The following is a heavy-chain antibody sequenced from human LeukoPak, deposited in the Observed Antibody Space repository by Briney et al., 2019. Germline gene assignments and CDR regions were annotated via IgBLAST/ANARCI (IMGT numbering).Heavy chain of an antibody. V-gene: IGHV3-23*01. J-gene: IGHJ4*02. Sequence: GGSLRLSCAASGFTFSSYAMSWVRQAPGKGLEWVSAISGSGGSTYYADSVKGRFTISRDNSKNTLYLQMNSLRTEDTAVYYCAKLGSAMVLYYFDYWGQGTLVTVSS. CDR2: ISGSGGST. CDR1: GFTFSSYA. D-gene: IGHD5-18*01. CDR3: AKLGSAMVLYYFDY.